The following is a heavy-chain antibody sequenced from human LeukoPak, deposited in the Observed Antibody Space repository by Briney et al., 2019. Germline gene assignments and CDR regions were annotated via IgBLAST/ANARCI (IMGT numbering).Heavy chain of an antibody. CDR3: ARGASGVYTVTTSWFDP. CDR2: INPNSGGT. CDR1: GYTFTGYY. J-gene: IGHJ5*02. D-gene: IGHD4-17*01. V-gene: IGHV1-2*02. Sequence: ASVKVSCKASGYTFTGYYMNWVRQAPGQGLEWMGWINPNSGGTNYAQKFQGRVTMTRDTSISTAYMELSRLRSDDTAVYYCARGASGVYTVTTSWFDPWGQGTLVTVSS.